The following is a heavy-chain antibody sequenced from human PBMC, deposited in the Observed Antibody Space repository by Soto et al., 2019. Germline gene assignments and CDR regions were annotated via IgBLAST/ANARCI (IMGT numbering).Heavy chain of an antibody. J-gene: IGHJ3*02. CDR1: GFIFENFG. CDR2: ISGSGFKK. Sequence: GGSLRLSCAASGFIFENFGMSWVRQAPGKGLEWISSISGSGFKKYYADSVKGRFTISRDNSKSTVYLELNNLGAEDTAVYYCARSDSVAAFDIWGQGTMVTVSS. V-gene: IGHV3-23*01. CDR3: ARSDSVAAFDI.